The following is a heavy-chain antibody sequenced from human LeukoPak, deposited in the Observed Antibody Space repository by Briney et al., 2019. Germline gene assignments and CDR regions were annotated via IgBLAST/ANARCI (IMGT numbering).Heavy chain of an antibody. CDR1: GGSISSSSYY. CDR2: IYYSGST. CDR3: ARLQWDYYDSSGYGY. J-gene: IGHJ4*02. V-gene: IGHV4-39*01. D-gene: IGHD3-22*01. Sequence: SETLSLTCTVSGGSISSSSYYWGWIRQPPGKGLEWIGSIYYSGSTYYNPSLKSRVTISVDTSKNQFSLKLSSVTAADTAVYYCARLQWDYYDSSGYGYWGQGTLVTVSS.